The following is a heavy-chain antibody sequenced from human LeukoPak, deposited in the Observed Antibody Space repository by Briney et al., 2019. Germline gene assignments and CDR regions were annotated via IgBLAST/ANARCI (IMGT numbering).Heavy chain of an antibody. CDR1: GYTFTSYD. J-gene: IGHJ6*02. CDR2: MNPNSGNT. V-gene: IGHV1-8*01. Sequence: GASVKVSCKASGYTFTSYDINWVRQATGQGLEWMGWMNPNSGNTGYAQKFQGRVTMTRNTSISTAYMELSSLRSEDTAVYYCARGRGGRRITIFGVVRGGYGMDVWGQGTTVTVSS. CDR3: ARGRGGRRITIFGVVRGGYGMDV. D-gene: IGHD3-3*01.